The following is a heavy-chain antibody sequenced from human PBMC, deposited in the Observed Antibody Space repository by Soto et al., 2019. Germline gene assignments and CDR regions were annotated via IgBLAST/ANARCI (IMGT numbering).Heavy chain of an antibody. CDR1: GFPLRGYP. CDR2: ISSKGVGT. D-gene: IGHD6-6*01. Sequence: EVQLAESGGGLAQPGGSLSLPCEASGFPLRGYPMDWVGQAPGKGREYVSGISSKGVGTYYANSVQGRFTISRDNSKNTVYLQMGSLRPEDMAVYYCARRARPDFYYMDVWGKGTTVTVSS. V-gene: IGHV3-64*01. CDR3: ARRARPDFYYMDV. J-gene: IGHJ6*03.